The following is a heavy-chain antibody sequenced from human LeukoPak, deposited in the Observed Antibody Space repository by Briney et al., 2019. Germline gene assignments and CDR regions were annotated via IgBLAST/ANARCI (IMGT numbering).Heavy chain of an antibody. V-gene: IGHV4-34*01. CDR1: GGSFSGYY. Sequence: SETLSLTCAVYGGSFSGYYWSWIRQPPGKGLEWIGEINHSGSTNYNPSLKSRVTISVDSSKNQFSLKLSSVTAADTAVYYCARSSVRGVKIFDYWGQGTLVTVSS. CDR2: INHSGST. J-gene: IGHJ4*02. D-gene: IGHD3-10*01. CDR3: ARSSVRGVKIFDY.